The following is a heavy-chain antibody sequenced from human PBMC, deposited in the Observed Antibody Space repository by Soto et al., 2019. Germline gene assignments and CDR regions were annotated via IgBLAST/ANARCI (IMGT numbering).Heavy chain of an antibody. CDR1: GYTFTSYG. CDR3: ARDLLGIAVAGLDFDY. V-gene: IGHV1-18*01. J-gene: IGHJ4*02. CDR2: ISAYNGNT. Sequence: ASVKVSCKAFGYTFTSYGISWVRQAPGQGLEWMGWISAYNGNTNYAQKLQGRVTMTTDTSTSTAYMELRSLRSDDTAVYYCARDLLGIAVAGLDFDYWGQGTLVTVSS. D-gene: IGHD6-19*01.